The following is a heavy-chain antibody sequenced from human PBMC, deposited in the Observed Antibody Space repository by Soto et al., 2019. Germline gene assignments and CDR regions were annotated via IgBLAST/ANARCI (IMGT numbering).Heavy chain of an antibody. CDR2: ISTDKGHT. CDR1: GYMFTSYG. V-gene: IGHV1-18*01. J-gene: IGHJ4*02. CDR3: ATRSPAFDY. Sequence: QVQMVQSGPEVKKPGASVKVSCRTSGYMFTSYGISWVRQAPGQGLEWMGWISTDKGHTNYAQKFQGRVTMTTDTSTSTGYMDLKNLRSDDTAVYYGATRSPAFDYWGQGTLVTVST.